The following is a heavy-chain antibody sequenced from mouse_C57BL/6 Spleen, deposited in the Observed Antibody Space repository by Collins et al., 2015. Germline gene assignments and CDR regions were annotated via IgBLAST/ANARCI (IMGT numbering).Heavy chain of an antibody. Sequence: QIQLVQSGPELKKPGETVKISCKASGYTFTTYGMSWVKQAPGKGLKWMGWINTYSGVPTYADDFKGRFAFSLETSASTAYLQINNLKNEDTATYSCARDGSSYEKAMDYWGQGTSVTVSS. CDR3: ARDGSSYEKAMDY. J-gene: IGHJ4*01. CDR2: INTYSGVP. CDR1: GYTFTTYG. D-gene: IGHD1-1*01. V-gene: IGHV9-3*01.